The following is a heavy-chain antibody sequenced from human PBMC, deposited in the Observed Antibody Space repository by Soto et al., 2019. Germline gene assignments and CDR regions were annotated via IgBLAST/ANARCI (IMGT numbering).Heavy chain of an antibody. CDR2: ISSSGDTG. J-gene: IGHJ4*02. Sequence: QVQLVESGGGLVKPGGSLRLSCAASGFTFSAYYMSWIRQAPGKGLEWISYISSSGDTGNYADSVKGRFTVSRDNAKNSLYLQINSLRAEDTAVYYCARYRGAVVGQYFDYWGQGTLVTVSS. D-gene: IGHD6-19*01. CDR1: GFTFSAYY. V-gene: IGHV3-11*01. CDR3: ARYRGAVVGQYFDY.